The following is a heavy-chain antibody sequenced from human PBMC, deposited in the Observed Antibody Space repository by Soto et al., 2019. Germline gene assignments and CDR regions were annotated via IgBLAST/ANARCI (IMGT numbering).Heavy chain of an antibody. CDR2: IIPIFGTA. CDR3: ASKAYSYGSPPDY. V-gene: IGHV1-69*13. CDR1: GGTFSSYA. D-gene: IGHD5-18*01. J-gene: IGHJ4*02. Sequence: SVKVSCKASGGTFSSYAISWVRQAPGQGLEWMGGIIPIFGTANYAQKFQGRVTITADESTSTAYMELSSLRSEDTAVYYCASKAYSYGSPPDYWGQGTLVTXSS.